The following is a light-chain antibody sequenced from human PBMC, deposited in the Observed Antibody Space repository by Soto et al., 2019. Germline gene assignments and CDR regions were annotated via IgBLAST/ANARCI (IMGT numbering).Light chain of an antibody. J-gene: IGKJ2*01. Sequence: EIILTQSPATLSLSPGERATLSCGPSQTVSSSYLAWYQQKPGLAPRLLIYDASSRATGIPDRFSGSGSGTDFTLTISRLEPEDFAVYYCQQYGSSPPYTFGQGTKLEIK. CDR3: QQYGSSPPYT. V-gene: IGKV3D-20*01. CDR1: QTVSSSY. CDR2: DAS.